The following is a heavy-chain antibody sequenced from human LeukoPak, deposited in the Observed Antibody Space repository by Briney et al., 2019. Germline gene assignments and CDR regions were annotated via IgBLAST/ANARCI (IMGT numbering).Heavy chain of an antibody. Sequence: GGSLRLSCAASGFTLSSYSMTWVRQAPGKGPEWVSSISDSANYIYYADSVKSRFTISRDNAKNSLYLQMNSLRAEDTAVYYCARDIIVGAENVDYWGQGTLVTVSS. D-gene: IGHD1-26*01. CDR3: ARDIIVGAENVDY. V-gene: IGHV3-21*01. J-gene: IGHJ4*02. CDR1: GFTLSSYS. CDR2: ISDSANYI.